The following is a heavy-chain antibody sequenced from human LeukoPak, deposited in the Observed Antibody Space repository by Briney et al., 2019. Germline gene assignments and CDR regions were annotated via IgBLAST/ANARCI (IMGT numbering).Heavy chain of an antibody. D-gene: IGHD6-13*01. Sequence: GRSLRLSCAASGFTFSSYGMHWVRQAPGKGLEWVAVISYDGSNKYYADSVKGRFTISRDNSKNTLYLQMNSLRAEDRAVYYGAKDRSSSWSPDYWGQGTLVTVFS. CDR3: AKDRSSSWSPDY. CDR2: ISYDGSNK. CDR1: GFTFSSYG. V-gene: IGHV3-30*18. J-gene: IGHJ4*02.